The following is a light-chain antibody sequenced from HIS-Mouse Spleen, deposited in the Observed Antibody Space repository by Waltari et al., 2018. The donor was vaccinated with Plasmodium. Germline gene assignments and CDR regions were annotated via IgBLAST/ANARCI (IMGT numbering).Light chain of an antibody. CDR3: QQRSNWPPT. Sequence: EIVLTQSPATLSLSPGERATLSCRASQSVSSYLAWYQQKPGQAPRLLIYDAANRATGIPARFSGSGSGTDFTLTISSREPEDVALYYCQQRSNWPPTFGQGTRLEIK. V-gene: IGKV3-11*01. CDR1: QSVSSY. J-gene: IGKJ5*01. CDR2: DAA.